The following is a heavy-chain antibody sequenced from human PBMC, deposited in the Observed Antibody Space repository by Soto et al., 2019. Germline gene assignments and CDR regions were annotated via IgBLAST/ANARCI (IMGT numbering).Heavy chain of an antibody. V-gene: IGHV3-7*01. CDR1: GFTFSSYW. J-gene: IGHJ6*02. CDR2: IKQDGSEK. Sequence: GSLRLSCAASGFTFSSYWMSWVRQAPGKGLEWVANIKQDGSEKYYVDSVKGRFTISRDNAKNSLYLQMNSLRAEDTAVYYCARYSPMVTGYGMDVWGQGTTVTVSS. D-gene: IGHD5-18*01. CDR3: ARYSPMVTGYGMDV.